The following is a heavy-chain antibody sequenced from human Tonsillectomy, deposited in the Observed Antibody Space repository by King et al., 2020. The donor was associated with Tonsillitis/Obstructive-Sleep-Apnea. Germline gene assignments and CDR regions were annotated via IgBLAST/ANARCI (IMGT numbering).Heavy chain of an antibody. V-gene: IGHV4-39*01. CDR2: IYYSGST. CDR3: ASQDCSSTSCYTGWFDP. CDR1: GGSISSSSYY. J-gene: IGHJ5*02. Sequence: QLQESGPGLVKPSETLSLTCTVSGGSISSSSYYWGWIRQPPGKGLEWIGSIYYSGSTYYNPSLKSRVTISVDTSKNQFSLKLSSVTAADTAVYYCASQDCSSTSCYTGWFDPWGQGTLVTVSS. D-gene: IGHD2-2*02.